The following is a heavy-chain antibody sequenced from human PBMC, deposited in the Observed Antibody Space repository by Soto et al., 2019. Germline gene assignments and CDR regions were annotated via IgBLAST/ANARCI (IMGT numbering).Heavy chain of an antibody. CDR2: IYYSGST. V-gene: IGHV4-59*01. J-gene: IGHJ3*02. CDR3: ARTTGPLYSGSPHDAFDI. D-gene: IGHD1-26*01. CDR1: GGSISSYY. Sequence: PSETLSLTCTVSGGSISSYYRSWIRQPPGKGLEWIGYIYYSGSTNYNPSLKSRVTISVDTSKNQFSLKLSSVTAADTAVYYCARTTGPLYSGSPHDAFDIWGQGTTVTVSS.